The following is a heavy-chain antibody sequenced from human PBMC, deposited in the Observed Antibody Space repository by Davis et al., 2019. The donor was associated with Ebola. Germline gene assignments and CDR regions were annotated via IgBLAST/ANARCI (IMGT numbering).Heavy chain of an antibody. J-gene: IGHJ4*02. V-gene: IGHV3-21*01. CDR3: ARDEGYSSGWYVVGGDY. D-gene: IGHD6-19*01. Sequence: GGSLRLSCAASGFTFSSYSMNWVRQAPGKGLEWVSSISSSSSYIYYADSVKGRFTISRDNAKNSLYLQMNSLRAEDTAVYYCARDEGYSSGWYVVGGDYWGQGTLVTVSS. CDR1: GFTFSSYS. CDR2: ISSSSSYI.